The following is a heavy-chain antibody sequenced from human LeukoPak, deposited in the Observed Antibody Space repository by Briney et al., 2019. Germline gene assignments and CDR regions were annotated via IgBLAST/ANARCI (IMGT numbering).Heavy chain of an antibody. J-gene: IGHJ5*02. V-gene: IGHV4-59*01. D-gene: IGHD3-10*01. Sequence: SETLSLTCIVSGGSISTYYWSWIRQPPGKGLEWIGYIYYTGSTTYNPSLKSRVSISVDTSKSKFSLDLNSVSAADTAVYYCARGRGDSRGTSFDPWGQGTLVTVSS. CDR2: IYYTGST. CDR1: GGSISTYY. CDR3: ARGRGDSRGTSFDP.